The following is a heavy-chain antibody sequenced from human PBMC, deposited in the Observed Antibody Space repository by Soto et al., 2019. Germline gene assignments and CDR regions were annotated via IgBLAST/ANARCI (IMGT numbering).Heavy chain of an antibody. D-gene: IGHD6-13*01. J-gene: IGHJ4*02. V-gene: IGHV2-5*02. CDR1: GFSLSTSGVG. Sequence: QITLKESGPTLVKPTQTLTLTCTFSGFSLSTSGVGVGWIRQPPEKALEWLALIYWDDDKHYHPSLNSRLTITKDTSKTQVVLTMTYMDPVDTATSYCAHRRPYSSSWNWGNFAYWGPGTQVTVSS. CDR2: IYWDDDK. CDR3: AHRRPYSSSWNWGNFAY.